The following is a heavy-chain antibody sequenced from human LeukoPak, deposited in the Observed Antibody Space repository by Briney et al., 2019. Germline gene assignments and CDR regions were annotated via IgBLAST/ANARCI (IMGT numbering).Heavy chain of an antibody. CDR2: ISSSSSYI. V-gene: IGHV3-21*01. Sequence: GGSLRLSCAASGFTFSSYSMNWVRQAPGKGLEWVSSISSSSSYICYADSVKGRFTISRDNSKNTLYLQMNSLRAEDTAVYYCARDEGSSSWYHPYYYGMDVWGQGTTVTVSS. D-gene: IGHD6-13*01. CDR1: GFTFSSYS. J-gene: IGHJ6*02. CDR3: ARDEGSSSWYHPYYYGMDV.